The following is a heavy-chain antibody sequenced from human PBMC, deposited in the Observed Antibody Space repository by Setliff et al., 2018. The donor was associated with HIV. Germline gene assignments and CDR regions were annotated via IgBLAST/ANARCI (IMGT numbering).Heavy chain of an antibody. Sequence: SETLSLTCTVSGGSFSGYYWSWIRQPPGKELEWIGEINHSGSTNYNPSLKSRVTISVDMSKDQFSLKLSSVTAADTAVYYCARGSKGGFFDYWGQGTLVTVSS. J-gene: IGHJ4*02. CDR1: GGSFSGYY. CDR2: INHSGST. CDR3: ARGSKGGFFDY. D-gene: IGHD3-16*01. V-gene: IGHV4-34*01.